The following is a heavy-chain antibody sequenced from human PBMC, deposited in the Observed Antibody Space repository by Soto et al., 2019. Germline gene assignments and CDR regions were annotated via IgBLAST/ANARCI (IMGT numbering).Heavy chain of an antibody. Sequence: PGESLKISCKGSGYSFTSYWIGWVRQMPGKGLEWMGIIYPGDSDTRYSPSFQGQVTISADKSISTAYLQWSSLKASDTAMYYCARLGHSGGSCYSCSWFDPWGQGTLVTVSS. V-gene: IGHV5-51*01. CDR2: IYPGDSDT. J-gene: IGHJ5*02. CDR1: GYSFTSYW. CDR3: ARLGHSGGSCYSCSWFDP. D-gene: IGHD2-15*01.